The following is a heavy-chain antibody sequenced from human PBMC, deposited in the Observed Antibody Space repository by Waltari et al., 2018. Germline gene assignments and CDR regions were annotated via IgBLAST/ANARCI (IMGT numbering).Heavy chain of an antibody. Sequence: QVQLQESGPGLVKPSQTLSLTCTVSGGSISSGDYYWSWIRQPPGKGLEWIGYIYYSGSTYYNPSLKSRVTISVDTSKNQFSLKLSSVTAADTAVYYCARAIRIGWNYRVYYFDYWGQGTLVTVSS. J-gene: IGHJ4*02. CDR2: IYYSGST. CDR1: GGSISSGDYY. CDR3: ARAIRIGWNYRVYYFDY. V-gene: IGHV4-30-4*08. D-gene: IGHD1-7*01.